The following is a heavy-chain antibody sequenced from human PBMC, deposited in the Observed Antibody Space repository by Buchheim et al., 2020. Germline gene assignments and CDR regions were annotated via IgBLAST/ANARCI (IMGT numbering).Heavy chain of an antibody. J-gene: IGHJ4*02. Sequence: EVQLVESGGALLQPGGSLRLSCAVSGFTLSSSAMSWVRQATGKGLEWVASVTRKFTTYYAESVRGRFTISSNNTTNVLYLQMDSLRADDTALYYCATDHPSVGWPAFDHWGQGTL. CDR2: VTRKFTT. CDR1: GFTLSSSA. CDR3: ATDHPSVGWPAFDH. D-gene: IGHD6-19*01. V-gene: IGHV3-23*04.